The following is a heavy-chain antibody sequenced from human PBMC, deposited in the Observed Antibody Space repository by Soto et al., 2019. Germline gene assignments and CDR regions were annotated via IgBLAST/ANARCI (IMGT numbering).Heavy chain of an antibody. V-gene: IGHV1-69*01. J-gene: IGHJ5*02. CDR2: ISPIFGTA. D-gene: IGHD3-22*01. Sequence: QVQLVQSGAEVKKPGSSVKVSCKASGGTFSSYAISWVRQAPGQGLEWMGGISPIFGTANYAQKFQGRVTITADESTSTAYMELSSLRSEDTAVYYCARGQTYYYDSSGYPNWFDPWGQGTLVTVSS. CDR1: GGTFSSYA. CDR3: ARGQTYYYDSSGYPNWFDP.